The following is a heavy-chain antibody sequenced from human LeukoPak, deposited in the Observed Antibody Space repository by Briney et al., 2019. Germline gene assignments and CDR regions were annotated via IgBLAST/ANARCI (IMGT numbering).Heavy chain of an antibody. V-gene: IGHV3-74*01. CDR2: INSEGSST. CDR3: ARGTLEHCSGASCYPLDS. Sequence: GGSLRLSCAASGFTFSNYWMHWVRQAPGKGLVWVSRINSEGSSTSYADSVKGRFTISRDNAKNTLYLQMNSLRAEDTAVYYCARGTLEHCSGASCYPLDSWGQGTLVTVSS. J-gene: IGHJ5*01. D-gene: IGHD2-15*01. CDR1: GFTFSNYW.